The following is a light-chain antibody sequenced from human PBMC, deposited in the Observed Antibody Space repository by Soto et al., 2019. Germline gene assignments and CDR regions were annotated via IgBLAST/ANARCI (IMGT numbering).Light chain of an antibody. CDR1: QRINIY. J-gene: IGKJ5*01. V-gene: IGKV1-39*01. CDR3: QQSFSTPT. Sequence: DIQMIQSPSSLSTSIGDRVTITCRASQRINIYLNWYRQKPGKAPELLIYSASNLQSGVPSRFSGSGSGTDFTLTISGLQSEDFATYYCQQSFSTPTFGQGTRLEIK. CDR2: SAS.